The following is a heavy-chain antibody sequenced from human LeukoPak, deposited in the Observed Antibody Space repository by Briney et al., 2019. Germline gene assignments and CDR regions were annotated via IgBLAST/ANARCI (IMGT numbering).Heavy chain of an antibody. CDR2: INPNSGGT. V-gene: IGHV1-2*04. CDR1: GYTFTGYY. J-gene: IGHJ4*02. CDR3: ARAGCLRDPNDYGDGLDY. D-gene: IGHD4-17*01. Sequence: ASVKVSCKASGYTFTGYYMHWVRQAPGQGLEWMGWINPNSGGTNYAQKFQGWVTMTRDTSISTAYMELSRLRSDDPAVYYCARAGCLRDPNDYGDGLDYWGQGTLVTVSS.